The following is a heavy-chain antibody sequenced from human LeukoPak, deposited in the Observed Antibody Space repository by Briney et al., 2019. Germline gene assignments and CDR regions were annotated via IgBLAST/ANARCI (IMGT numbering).Heavy chain of an antibody. CDR2: FDPEEGKT. V-gene: IGHV1-24*01. D-gene: IGHD2-2*02. J-gene: IGHJ6*03. CDR1: GNSLSNLA. CDR3: ARDVGYCSSTSCYIGGAYYYYYYMDV. Sequence: ASVKVSCKVSGNSLSNLAMHWVRQAPGKGLEWMGGFDPEEGKTIYAQKLQGRVSMTEDTSTDTAYMEVRRLRSDDTAVYYCARDVGYCSSTSCYIGGAYYYYYYMDVWGKGTTVTVSS.